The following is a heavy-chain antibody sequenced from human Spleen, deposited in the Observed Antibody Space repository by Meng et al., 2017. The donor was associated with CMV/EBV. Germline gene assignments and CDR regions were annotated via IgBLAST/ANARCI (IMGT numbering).Heavy chain of an antibody. J-gene: IGHJ5*02. D-gene: IGHD2-8*01. Sequence: ASVKVSCKASGYTFTGYYMHWVRQAPGQGLEWMGWISPNSGDTNYAQKFQGRVTMTRDTSISTAYMGLSRLRSDDTAVYYCARDFFVTNDPTLRSEFWFDPWGQGTLVTVSS. CDR1: GYTFTGYY. CDR2: ISPNSGDT. V-gene: IGHV1-2*02. CDR3: ARDFFVTNDPTLRSEFWFDP.